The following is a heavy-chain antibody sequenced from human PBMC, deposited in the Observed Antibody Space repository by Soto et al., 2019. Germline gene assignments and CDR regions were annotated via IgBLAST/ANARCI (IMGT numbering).Heavy chain of an antibody. V-gene: IGHV3-7*05. CDR3: ARWNGGFDP. CDR1: GFTFSDYY. D-gene: IGHD1-1*01. Sequence: EEQLVESGGGLVQPGGSLRPSCAASGFTFSDYYISWVRQAPGKGLEWVANINQDGRAKSYVDSVRGRFTISRDNGKNSLSLQMESLRADDTAVYYCARWNGGFDPWGQGTLVTVSS. J-gene: IGHJ5*02. CDR2: INQDGRAK.